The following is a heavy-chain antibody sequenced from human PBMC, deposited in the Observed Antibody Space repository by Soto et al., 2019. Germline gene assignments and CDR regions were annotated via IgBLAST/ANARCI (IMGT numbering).Heavy chain of an antibody. D-gene: IGHD3-22*01. V-gene: IGHV4-31*03. CDR1: GGSFSSGNYY. Sequence: SETLSLTCTVSGGSFSSGNYYWSWILHHPGKGLEWTGYSYYSWSTYYNPSLKSRVTISLDTSKNKFSLNLSYVTAADTAVYYCARETRSSGHLVYWGQGTMVTVSS. CDR2: SYYSWST. J-gene: IGHJ4*02. CDR3: ARETRSSGHLVY.